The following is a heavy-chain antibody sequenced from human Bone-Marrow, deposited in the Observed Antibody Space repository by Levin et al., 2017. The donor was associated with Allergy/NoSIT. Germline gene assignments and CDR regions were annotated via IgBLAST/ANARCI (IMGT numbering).Heavy chain of an antibody. Sequence: SQTLSLTCAVYGGSFSGYYWSWIRQPPGKGLEWIGEINHSGSTNYNPSLKSRVTISVDTSKNQFSLKLSSVTAADTAVYYCARGAVTTVYYWGQGTLVTVSS. CDR2: INHSGST. CDR3: ARGAVTTVYY. V-gene: IGHV4-34*01. D-gene: IGHD4-11*01. J-gene: IGHJ4*02. CDR1: GGSFSGYY.